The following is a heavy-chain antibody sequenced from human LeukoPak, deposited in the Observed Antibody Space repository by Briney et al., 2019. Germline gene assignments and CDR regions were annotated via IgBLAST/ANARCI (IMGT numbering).Heavy chain of an antibody. CDR1: GASIRSSSYY. CDR2: IYYSGST. J-gene: IGHJ4*02. V-gene: IGHV4-39*01. Sequence: SETLSLTCTVSGASIRSSSYYWGWIRQPPGKGLEWIGTIYYSGSTFYNTSLNSRVTISVDTSKNQFSLKLSSVTAADTAVYYCASPSSLSSFDYWGQGSLVTVSS. CDR3: ASPSSLSSFDY. D-gene: IGHD3-16*02.